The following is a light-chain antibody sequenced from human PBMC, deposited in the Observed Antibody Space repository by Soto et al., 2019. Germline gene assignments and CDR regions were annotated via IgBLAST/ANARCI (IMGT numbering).Light chain of an antibody. CDR2: RNN. J-gene: IGLJ2*01. CDR3: AAWDGSLSGWV. V-gene: IGLV1-47*01. CDR1: SSNIGSNY. Sequence: QSVLTQPPSASGTPGQRVTISCSGSSSNIGSNYVSWYQQLPGTAPKLLIYRNNQRPSGVPDRFSGSKSGTSASLAISGLRSEDEADYYCAAWDGSLSGWVFGGGTKVTVL.